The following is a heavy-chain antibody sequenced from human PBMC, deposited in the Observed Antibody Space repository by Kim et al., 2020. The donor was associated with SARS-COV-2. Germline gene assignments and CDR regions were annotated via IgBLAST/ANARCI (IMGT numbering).Heavy chain of an antibody. D-gene: IGHD6-13*01. CDR1: GFTFDDYA. Sequence: GGSLRLSCAASGFTFDDYAMHWVRQAPGKGLEWVSGISWNSGSICYADSVKGRFTISRENAKNYLYLQMNSLRAEDTALYYCAKERIAGYYYYGMDVWGQETTVTVSS. J-gene: IGHJ6*02. CDR2: ISWNSGSI. V-gene: IGHV3-9*01. CDR3: AKERIAGYYYYGMDV.